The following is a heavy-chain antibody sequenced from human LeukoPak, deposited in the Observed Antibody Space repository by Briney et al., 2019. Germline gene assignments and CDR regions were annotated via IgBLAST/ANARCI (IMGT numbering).Heavy chain of an antibody. V-gene: IGHV4-59*08. J-gene: IGHJ4*02. CDR1: GGSIDSYY. CDR2: ISYSEST. CDR3: ARTLIAAAGYYFDY. Sequence: PSETLSLTCIVSGGSIDSYYWSWIRQPPGKGLECLRYISYSESTNYNPSLKIRVTISVGTSKNQFSLKLNAVTAADTAIYYCARTLIAAAGYYFDYWGQGTLVTVSS. D-gene: IGHD6-13*01.